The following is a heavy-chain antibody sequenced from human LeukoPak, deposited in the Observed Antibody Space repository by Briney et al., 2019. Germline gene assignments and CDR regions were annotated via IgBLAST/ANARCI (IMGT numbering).Heavy chain of an antibody. Sequence: PGGVLRLSCAASGFTFSSYTMNWVRQAPGKGLEWVSSFSRSGPYIYYADSVKGRFTISRDNAKNSLYLQMNSLRAEDTAVYYCARVSAAMTHLHFDLWGRGTLVTASS. CDR1: GFTFSSYT. CDR2: FSRSGPYI. D-gene: IGHD2-2*01. J-gene: IGHJ2*01. V-gene: IGHV3-21*01. CDR3: ARVSAAMTHLHFDL.